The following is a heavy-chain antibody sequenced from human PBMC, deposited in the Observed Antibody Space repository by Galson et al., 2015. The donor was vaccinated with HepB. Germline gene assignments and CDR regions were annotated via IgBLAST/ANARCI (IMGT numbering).Heavy chain of an antibody. V-gene: IGHV3-30-3*01. J-gene: IGHJ6*02. CDR2: ISYDGSNK. D-gene: IGHD1-26*01. Sequence: SLRLSCAASGFTFSSYAMHWVRQAPGKGLEWVAVISYDGSNKYYADSVKGRFTISRDNSKNTLYLQMNSLRAEDTAVYYCARDQRFNSGSYYDYYYGMDVWGQGTTVTVSS. CDR1: GFTFSSYA. CDR3: ARDQRFNSGSYYDYYYGMDV.